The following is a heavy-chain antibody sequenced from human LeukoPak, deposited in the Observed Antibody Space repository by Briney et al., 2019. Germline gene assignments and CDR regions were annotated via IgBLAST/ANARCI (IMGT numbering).Heavy chain of an antibody. CDR3: ARGQGGNYYLNYLDY. CDR2: FYYSGST. J-gene: IGHJ4*02. CDR1: GGSFSTYY. Sequence: KSSETLSLTCTVTGGSFSTYYWSWIRQPPGKGLEWIGHFYYSGSTNYNPSLKSRVTISVDTSRNQFSLKLTSLSAADTAVYYCARGQGGNYYLNYLDYWGRGALVTVSS. D-gene: IGHD1-26*01. V-gene: IGHV4-59*01.